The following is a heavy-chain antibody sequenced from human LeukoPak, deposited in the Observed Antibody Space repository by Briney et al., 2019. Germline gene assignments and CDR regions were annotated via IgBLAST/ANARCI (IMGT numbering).Heavy chain of an antibody. Sequence: GGSLRLSCAASEFSVGSNYMTWVRQAPGKGLEWVSLIYSGGSTYYADSVKGRFTISRDNSKNTLYLQMNSLRAEDTAVYYCARDPRDYDSSGYFDYWGQGTLVTVSS. V-gene: IGHV3-66*01. CDR1: EFSVGSNY. CDR2: IYSGGST. D-gene: IGHD3-22*01. CDR3: ARDPRDYDSSGYFDY. J-gene: IGHJ4*02.